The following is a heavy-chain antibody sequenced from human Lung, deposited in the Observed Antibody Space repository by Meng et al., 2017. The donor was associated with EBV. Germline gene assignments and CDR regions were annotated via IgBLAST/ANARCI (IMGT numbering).Heavy chain of an antibody. D-gene: IGHD4-17*01. J-gene: IGHJ4*02. CDR2: INTHNGET. CDR3: ARKGFSYGYSFDY. V-gene: IGHV1-2*06. Sequence: VQLVQSGAEVKKSXASVKVSCRSSGYAFTEHYLHWVRQAPGQGLEWMGRINTHNGETNFAQKFQGRATMTRDTSIDTVYMEMRGLRFDDTAVYYCARKGFSYGYSFDYWGQGTLVTVSS. CDR1: GYAFTEHY.